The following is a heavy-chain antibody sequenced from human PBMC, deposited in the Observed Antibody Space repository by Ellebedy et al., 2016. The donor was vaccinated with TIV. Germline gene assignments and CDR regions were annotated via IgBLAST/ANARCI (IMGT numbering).Heavy chain of an antibody. J-gene: IGHJ3*01. CDR3: ARTYYGQLDDDAFHV. V-gene: IGHV5-51*01. CDR1: EYIFTAYW. D-gene: IGHD3-10*01. Sequence: GESLKISXQGSEYIFTAYWIDWLRQVPGRGLEWMGSVYPGDSDTRYSPSFQGHVTISADKSINTAYLQWRSLRASDAAIYYCARTYYGQLDDDAFHVWGQGTLVSVSS. CDR2: VYPGDSDT.